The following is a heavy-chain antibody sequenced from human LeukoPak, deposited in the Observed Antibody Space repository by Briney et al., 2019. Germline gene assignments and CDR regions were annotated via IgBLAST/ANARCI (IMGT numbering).Heavy chain of an antibody. CDR2: IYHSGST. CDR1: GYSISSAYY. V-gene: IGHV4-38-2*02. J-gene: IGHJ6*04. D-gene: IGHD6-19*01. Sequence: NPSETLSLTCTVSGYSISSAYYWGWIRQPPGKGLEWIGSIYHSGSTYYNPSLKSRVTISVDTSKNQFSLKLSSVTAADTAVYYCARLVAGNMMDVWGKGTTVTVSS. CDR3: ARLVAGNMMDV.